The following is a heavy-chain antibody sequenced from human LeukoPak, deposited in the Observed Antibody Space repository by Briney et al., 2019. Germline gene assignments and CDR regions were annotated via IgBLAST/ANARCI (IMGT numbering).Heavy chain of an antibody. CDR3: ARLFDSSSSPDWFDP. J-gene: IGHJ5*02. D-gene: IGHD6-6*01. Sequence: PSETLSLTCTVSGGSISSSSYYWGWIRQPPGKGLEWIGSIYYSGSTYYNPSLKSRVTISVDTSKNQFSLKLSSVTAADTAVYYCARLFDSSSSPDWFDPWGQGTLVTVSS. V-gene: IGHV4-39*01. CDR1: GGSISSSSYY. CDR2: IYYSGST.